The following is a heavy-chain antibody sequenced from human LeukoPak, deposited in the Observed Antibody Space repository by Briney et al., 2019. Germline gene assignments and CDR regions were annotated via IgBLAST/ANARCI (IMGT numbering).Heavy chain of an antibody. V-gene: IGHV3-23*01. CDR1: GFTLSSCA. CDR3: AKGRAVGESYYDY. J-gene: IGHJ4*02. CDR2: LSAGGGST. Sequence: GGSLRLSCAASGFTLSSCAMGWVRQAPGKGLEWVSTLSAGGGSTYYADSVKGRFTISRDNSKNTLFLQMSSLRAEDTAVYYCAKGRAVGESYYDYWGQGTLVTVSS. D-gene: IGHD1-26*01.